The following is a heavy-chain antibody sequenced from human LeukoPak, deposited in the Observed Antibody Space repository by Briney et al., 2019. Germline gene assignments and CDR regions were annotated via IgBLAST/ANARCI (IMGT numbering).Heavy chain of an antibody. CDR1: DTPTVNA. J-gene: IGHJ4*02. CDR3: GRGRTFSCDTSCFLY. D-gene: IGHD2-2*01. Sequence: PGGSLRLSSAQPLDTPTVNATCTVRQAPGKGLEWVSAISGSGGSTYYADSVKGRFTISRDNSRNTLYLQMNSLRAEDTAVYYCGRGRTFSCDTSCFLYWGQGTLVTVSS. CDR2: ISGSGGST. V-gene: IGHV3-23*01.